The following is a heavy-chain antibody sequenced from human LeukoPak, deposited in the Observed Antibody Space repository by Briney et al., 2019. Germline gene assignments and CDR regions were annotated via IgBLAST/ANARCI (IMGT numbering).Heavy chain of an antibody. CDR3: TRDHHGPPNGSYNYY. J-gene: IGHJ4*02. CDR2: IIPIFGTA. Sequence: ASVKVSCKASGGTFNNHAFNWVRQAPGQGLEWMGGIIPIFGTANYAQNFQGRVTITTDESTSTAYMELSSLRSEDTAVYYCTRDHHGPPNGSYNYYWGQGTLVTVSS. CDR1: GGTFNNHA. D-gene: IGHD3-10*01. V-gene: IGHV1-69*05.